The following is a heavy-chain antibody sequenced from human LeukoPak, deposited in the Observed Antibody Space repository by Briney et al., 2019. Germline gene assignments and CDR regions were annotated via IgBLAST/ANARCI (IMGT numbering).Heavy chain of an antibody. Sequence: ASVKVSCKASGYTFTGYYMHWVRQAPGQGLEWMGWINPNSGGTNYAQKFQGRVTMTRDTSISTAYMELSRLRSDDTAVYYCAKGGGYCGGDCYSGAFDIWGQGTMVTVSS. CDR2: INPNSGGT. CDR1: GYTFTGYY. J-gene: IGHJ3*02. CDR3: AKGGGYCGGDCYSGAFDI. V-gene: IGHV1-2*02. D-gene: IGHD2-21*02.